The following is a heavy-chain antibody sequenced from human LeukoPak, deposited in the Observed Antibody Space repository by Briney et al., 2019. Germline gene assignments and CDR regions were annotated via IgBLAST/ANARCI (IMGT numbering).Heavy chain of an antibody. Sequence: GESLKISCKGSGYSFTSYWIGWVRQMPGKGLEWMGIIYPGDSDTRYSPSFQGQVTISADKSISTAYLQWSSLKASDTAMYYCARLEGAAAGTLGAFDIWGQGTMVTVSS. CDR3: ARLEGAAAGTLGAFDI. J-gene: IGHJ3*02. CDR1: GYSFTSYW. V-gene: IGHV5-51*01. D-gene: IGHD6-13*01. CDR2: IYPGDSDT.